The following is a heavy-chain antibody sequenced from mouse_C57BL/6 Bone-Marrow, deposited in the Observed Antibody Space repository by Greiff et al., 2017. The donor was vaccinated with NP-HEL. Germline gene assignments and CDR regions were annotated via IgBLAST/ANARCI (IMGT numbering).Heavy chain of an antibody. Sequence: EVQLQQSVAELVRPGASVKLSCTASGFNIKNTYMPWVKQRPEQGLEWIGRIDPANGNTKYAPQFQGKATITADTSSNTAYLQLSSLTSEDTAIYYCASLPITTVVEFDYWGQGTTLTVSS. J-gene: IGHJ2*01. CDR1: GFNIKNTY. CDR3: ASLPITTVVEFDY. D-gene: IGHD1-1*01. V-gene: IGHV14-3*01. CDR2: IDPANGNT.